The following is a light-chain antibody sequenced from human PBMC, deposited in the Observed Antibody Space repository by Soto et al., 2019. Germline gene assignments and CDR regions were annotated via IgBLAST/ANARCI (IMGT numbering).Light chain of an antibody. Sequence: EIVMTQSPATLSVSPGGSATLSCRASQHVSSNFAWYRQKPGQAPTLLIYRASTRATGIPARFSGSGSGAEFTLTISSLQSEDFAVYYCQRYNNWPYTFGQGTKLEIK. J-gene: IGKJ2*01. CDR2: RAS. CDR3: QRYNNWPYT. CDR1: QHVSSN. V-gene: IGKV3-15*01.